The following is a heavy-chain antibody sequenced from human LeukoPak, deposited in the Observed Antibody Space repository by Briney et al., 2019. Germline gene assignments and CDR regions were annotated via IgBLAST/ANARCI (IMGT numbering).Heavy chain of an antibody. CDR3: ARTAGKAYFDY. J-gene: IGHJ4*02. D-gene: IGHD6-13*01. V-gene: IGHV4-61*02. Sequence: SETLSLTCTVSGGSISSGSYYWSWIRQPAGKGLEWIGRIYTSGSTNYNPSLKSRVTISVDTSKNQFSLKLSSVTAADTAVYYCARTAGKAYFDYWGQGTLVTVSS. CDR1: GGSISSGSYY. CDR2: IYTSGST.